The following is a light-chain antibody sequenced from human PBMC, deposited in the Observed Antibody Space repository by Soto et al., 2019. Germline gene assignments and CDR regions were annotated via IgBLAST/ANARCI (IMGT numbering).Light chain of an antibody. Sequence: EIVFTQSPASLSLSPGESATLSCRASQSISSSYLAWYQQKPGQAPRLLIYGPSSRATGIPDRFSGSGSGTEFTLTIKRLEPEEFAVYYCQQYDSSPRTVGQGTKVDIK. V-gene: IGKV3-20*01. CDR3: QQYDSSPRT. J-gene: IGKJ1*01. CDR2: GPS. CDR1: QSISSSY.